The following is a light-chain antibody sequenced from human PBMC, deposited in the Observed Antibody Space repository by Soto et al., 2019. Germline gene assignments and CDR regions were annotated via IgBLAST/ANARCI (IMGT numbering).Light chain of an antibody. J-gene: IGKJ4*01. CDR3: QETYSTPLT. V-gene: IGKV1-39*01. CDR2: GAS. Sequence: DIQMTQSPSSLSASVGDKVTITCRASQSITTYLNWYQQKPGKGPKLLIYGASSLQSGVPSRFSGSGSGTDFTLAISSLQTEDSATYYCQETYSTPLTFGGGTKVEI. CDR1: QSITTY.